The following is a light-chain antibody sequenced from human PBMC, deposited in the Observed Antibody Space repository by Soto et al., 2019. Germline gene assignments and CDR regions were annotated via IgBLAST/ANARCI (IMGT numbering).Light chain of an antibody. CDR1: SSDVGAYNY. CDR2: DVS. CDR3: SSFTRSNSYV. Sequence: QSVLTQPASVSGSPGQSITISCTGTSSDVGAYNYVSWYQQHPGKVPKLMIYDVSDRPSGVSNRFSGSKSDNTASLTISGLQAEDEADYYCSSFTRSNSYVFGTGTKLTVL. J-gene: IGLJ1*01. V-gene: IGLV2-14*03.